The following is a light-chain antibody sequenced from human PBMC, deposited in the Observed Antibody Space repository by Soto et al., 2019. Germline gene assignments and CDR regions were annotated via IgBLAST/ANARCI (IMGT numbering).Light chain of an antibody. CDR2: EVG. CDR1: SSDVGTYNY. CDR3: SSFTNSXAYV. V-gene: IGLV2-14*01. Sequence: QSALTQPASVSGSPGQSTTISCTGTSSDVGTYNYVSWYQQHPGKAPKLMIYEVGNRPSGVSNRFSGTKSGNTASLTISGLQAEDEADYYCSSFTNSXAYVFGTGTKVXV. J-gene: IGLJ1*01.